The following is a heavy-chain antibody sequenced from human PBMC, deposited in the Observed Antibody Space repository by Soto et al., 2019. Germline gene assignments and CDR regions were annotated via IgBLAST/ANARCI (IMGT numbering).Heavy chain of an antibody. V-gene: IGHV3-23*01. Sequence: EVQLLESGGGLVQPGGSLRLSCAASGFTFSSYAMSWVRQAPGKGLEWVSAISGSGGSTYYADSVKGRFTISRDNSKNTLYLQMNSLRAEDTAVYYCAKDFLSGSYTSAGLFDYWGQGTLVTVSS. CDR1: GFTFSSYA. CDR3: AKDFLSGSYTSAGLFDY. D-gene: IGHD1-26*01. J-gene: IGHJ4*02. CDR2: ISGSGGST.